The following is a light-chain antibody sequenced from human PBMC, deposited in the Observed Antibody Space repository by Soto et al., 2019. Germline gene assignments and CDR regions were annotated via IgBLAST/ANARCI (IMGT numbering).Light chain of an antibody. CDR2: AAA. V-gene: IGKV3-15*01. CDR1: QSVSRN. Sequence: EIVMTQSPATLSVSPGERATLSCRASQSVSRNFAWYQQKPGQAPRLLIFAAATRATGIPARFSGSGSGTEFTLTITSLQSEDFAVYYCHQYSNWPGTFGQGTKVDI. J-gene: IGKJ1*01. CDR3: HQYSNWPGT.